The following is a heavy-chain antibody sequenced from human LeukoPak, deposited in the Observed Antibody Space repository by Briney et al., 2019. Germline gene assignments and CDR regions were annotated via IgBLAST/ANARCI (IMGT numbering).Heavy chain of an antibody. J-gene: IGHJ6*03. CDR1: GFTFSSYE. CDR3: ARRHPYYYGSGSYYYYYYYMDV. V-gene: IGHV3-48*03. D-gene: IGHD3-10*01. CDR2: ISSSGSTI. Sequence: PGGSLRLSCAASGFTFSSYEMNWVRQAPGKGLEWVSYISSSGSTIYYADSVKGRFTISRDNAKNSLYLQMNSLRAEDTAVYYCARRHPYYYGSGSYYYYYYYMDVWGKGTTVTISS.